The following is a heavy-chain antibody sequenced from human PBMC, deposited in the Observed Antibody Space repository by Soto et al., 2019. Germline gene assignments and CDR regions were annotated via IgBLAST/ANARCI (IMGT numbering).Heavy chain of an antibody. V-gene: IGHV4-4*02. CDR3: ARVVGGYYYGMDV. D-gene: IGHD2-2*01. CDR1: GGSISSSNW. CDR2: IYHSGRT. J-gene: IGHJ6*02. Sequence: QVQLQESGPGLVKPSGTLSLTCAVSGGSISSSNWWSWVRQPPGKGLEWIGEIYHSGRTNYNPSLKGRVTISVDKSKTQFSLKLTSVTAADTAVYYCARVVGGYYYGMDVWGQGTTVTVSS.